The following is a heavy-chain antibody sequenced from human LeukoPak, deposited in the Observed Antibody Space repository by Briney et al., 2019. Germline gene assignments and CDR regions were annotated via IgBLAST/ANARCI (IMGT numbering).Heavy chain of an antibody. CDR1: GFTFSSYA. D-gene: IGHD3-10*01. V-gene: IGHV3-23*01. J-gene: IGHJ4*02. CDR2: ISGSGGST. CDR3: AKANRYYYGSGLGY. Sequence: GGSLRLSCAASGFTFSSYAMGWVRQAPGKGLEWVSAISGSGGSTYYADSVKGRFTISRDNSKNTLYLQMNSLRAEDTAVYYCAKANRYYYGSGLGYWGQGTLVTVSS.